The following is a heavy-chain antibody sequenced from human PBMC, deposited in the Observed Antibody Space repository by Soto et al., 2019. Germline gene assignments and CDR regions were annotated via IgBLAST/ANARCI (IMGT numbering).Heavy chain of an antibody. CDR2: IWYDGSNK. CDR1: EFTFSSYG. Sequence: QVQLVESGGGVVQPGRSLRLSCAASEFTFSSYGMHWVRHAPGKGLEWVAVIWYDGSNKYYADSVKGRFTISRDNSKNTLYLQMNSLRAEDTAVYDCARDFGDFCSGYYPRDYWGQGTLVTVSS. CDR3: ARDFGDFCSGYYPRDY. D-gene: IGHD3-3*01. V-gene: IGHV3-33*01. J-gene: IGHJ4*02.